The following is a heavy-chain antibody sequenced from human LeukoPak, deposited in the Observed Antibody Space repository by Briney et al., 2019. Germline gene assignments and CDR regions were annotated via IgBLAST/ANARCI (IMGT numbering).Heavy chain of an antibody. CDR3: ARRIGGGSGGPPWFDP. Sequence: SETLSLTCTVSGGSISSYYWSWIRQPPGKGLEWIGYIYYSGSTNYNPSLKSRVTISVDTSKNQFSLKLSSVTAADTAVYYCARRIGGGSGGPPWFDPSGQGTLVTVSS. CDR1: GGSISSYY. J-gene: IGHJ5*02. V-gene: IGHV4-59*08. CDR2: IYYSGST. D-gene: IGHD3-10*01.